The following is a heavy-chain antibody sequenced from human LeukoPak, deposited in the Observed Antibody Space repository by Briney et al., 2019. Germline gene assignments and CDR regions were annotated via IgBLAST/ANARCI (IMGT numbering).Heavy chain of an antibody. J-gene: IGHJ3*02. CDR3: ARSLLLDAFDI. CDR1: GFTFSSYS. Sequence: GGSLRLSCAASGFTFSSYSMNWVRQAPGKGLEWVSYISSSSSTIYYADSVKGRFTISRDNAKNSLYLQMNSLRAEDTAVYYCARSLLLDAFDIWGQGTMVTVSS. CDR2: ISSSSSTI. D-gene: IGHD2-15*01. V-gene: IGHV3-48*01.